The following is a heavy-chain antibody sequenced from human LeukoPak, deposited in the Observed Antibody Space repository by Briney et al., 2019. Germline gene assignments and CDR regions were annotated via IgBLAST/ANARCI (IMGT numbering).Heavy chain of an antibody. Sequence: GGSLRLSCAASGFTFSSYAMSWVRQAPGKGLEWVSYISSSSSTIYYADSVKGRFTISRDNAKNSLYLQMNSLRAEDTAVYYCARDTARGKVPDYFDYWGQGTLVTVSS. D-gene: IGHD2-2*01. J-gene: IGHJ4*02. CDR3: ARDTARGKVPDYFDY. CDR2: ISSSSSTI. V-gene: IGHV3-48*01. CDR1: GFTFSSYA.